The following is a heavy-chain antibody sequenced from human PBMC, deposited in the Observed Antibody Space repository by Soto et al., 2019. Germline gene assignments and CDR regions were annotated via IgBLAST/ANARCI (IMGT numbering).Heavy chain of an antibody. V-gene: IGHV4-59*01. CDR2: IYYSGST. Sequence: QVQLQESGPGLVKPSETLSLTCTVSGGSIKSYYWSWIRQPPGKGLEWIGSIYYSGSTNSNPSLKRRVIVAGATSKSQCSLKLSAVIAADTDIYYCARYSYGSDYYFDYWGQGTLVTVSS. J-gene: IGHJ4*02. CDR1: GGSIKSYY. CDR3: ARYSYGSDYYFDY. D-gene: IGHD3-10*01.